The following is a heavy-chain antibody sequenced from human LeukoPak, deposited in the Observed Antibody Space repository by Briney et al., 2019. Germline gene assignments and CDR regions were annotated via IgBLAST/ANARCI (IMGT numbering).Heavy chain of an antibody. J-gene: IGHJ4*02. CDR3: ARTGMCSGGSCYDLFFDY. CDR2: MKQDGSEK. CDR1: GFTFSSYW. Sequence: PGGSLRLSCAASGFTFSSYWMSWVRQAPGKGLEWVANMKQDGSEKYYVDSVKGRFTISRDNAKKSLYLQMTSLRAEATAVYYCARTGMCSGGSCYDLFFDYWGQGTLVTVSS. D-gene: IGHD2-15*01. V-gene: IGHV3-7*03.